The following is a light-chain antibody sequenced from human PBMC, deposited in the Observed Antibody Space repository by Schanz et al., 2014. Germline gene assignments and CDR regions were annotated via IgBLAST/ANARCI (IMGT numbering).Light chain of an antibody. CDR2: DVS. Sequence: QSALTQPASVSGSPGQSITISCTGTSSDVGGYNYVSWYQQHPGKAPKLMIYDVSNRPSGVSNRFSGSKSGNTASLTISGLQAEDEADYYCSSYTINSTLDGGFGGGTKVTVL. J-gene: IGLJ3*02. CDR1: SSDVGGYNY. CDR3: SSYTINSTLDGG. V-gene: IGLV2-14*01.